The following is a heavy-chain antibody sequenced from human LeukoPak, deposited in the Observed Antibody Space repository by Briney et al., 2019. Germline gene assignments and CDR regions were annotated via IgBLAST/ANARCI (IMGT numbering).Heavy chain of an antibody. V-gene: IGHV3-48*03. Sequence: GGSLRLPCAASGFTFSGYEMNWVRQAPGKGLEWVSYISSGGRTIYYADSVKGRFTISRDNAKKTLYLQMNSLRVEDTAVYYCARKTGYHVLPDYWGQGTLVTVFS. CDR3: ARKTGYHVLPDY. CDR1: GFTFSGYE. J-gene: IGHJ4*02. CDR2: ISSGGRTI. D-gene: IGHD2-2*01.